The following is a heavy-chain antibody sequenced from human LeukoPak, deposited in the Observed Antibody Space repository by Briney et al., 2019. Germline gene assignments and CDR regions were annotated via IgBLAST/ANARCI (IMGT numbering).Heavy chain of an antibody. V-gene: IGHV3-48*03. J-gene: IGHJ4*02. CDR1: GFTFSSYE. CDR3: ARDSWIQVWTQIDY. D-gene: IGHD5-18*01. Sequence: PGGSLRLSCAASGFTFSSYEMNWVRQAPGKGLEWVSYISSSGSTIYYADSVKGRFTISRDNAKNSLYLQMNSLGAEDTAVYYCARDSWIQVWTQIDYWGQGTLVTVSS. CDR2: ISSSGSTI.